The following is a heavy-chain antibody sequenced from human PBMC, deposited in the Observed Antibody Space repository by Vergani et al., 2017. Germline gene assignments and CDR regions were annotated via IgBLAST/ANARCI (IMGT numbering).Heavy chain of an antibody. J-gene: IGHJ1*01. CDR2: IYYSGST. CDR3: ARVDYYDSSGYYSFQH. Sequence: QVQLQESGPGLVKPSQTLSLTCTVSGGSISSGGYYWSWIRQHPGKGLEWIGYIYYSGSTSYNPSLKSRVTISVDTSKKQFSLKLSSVTAADTAVYYCARVDYYDSSGYYSFQHWGQGTLVTVSS. V-gene: IGHV4-31*03. CDR1: GGSISSGGYY. D-gene: IGHD3-22*01.